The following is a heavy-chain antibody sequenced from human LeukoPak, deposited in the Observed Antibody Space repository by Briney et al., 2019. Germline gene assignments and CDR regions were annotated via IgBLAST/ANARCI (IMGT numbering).Heavy chain of an antibody. V-gene: IGHV2-5*02. CDR1: GFSLSTTGMS. Sequence: ASGPTLVNPTQTLTLTCTFSGFSLSTTGMSVGWIRQPPGKALEWLALIFWDDDKRYSPSLKSRLTITKDTSKNQVVLTMTNMDPVDTATYYCTHSPRSGVVIVTARGCFDYWGQGTLVTVSS. CDR2: IFWDDDK. J-gene: IGHJ4*02. D-gene: IGHD2-15*01. CDR3: THSPRSGVVIVTARGCFDY.